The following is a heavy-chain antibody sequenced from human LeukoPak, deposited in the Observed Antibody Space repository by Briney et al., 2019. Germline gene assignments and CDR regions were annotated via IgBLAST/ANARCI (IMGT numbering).Heavy chain of an antibody. Sequence: GSLRLSCAASGFTFDDYTMHWVRQAPGKGLEWVSLISWDGGSTYCADSVKGRFTISRDNSKNSLYLQMNSLRTEDTALYYCAKDSTWGAEVGDAFDIWGQGTMVTVSS. J-gene: IGHJ3*02. CDR2: ISWDGGST. CDR3: AKDSTWGAEVGDAFDI. D-gene: IGHD3-16*01. CDR1: GFTFDDYT. V-gene: IGHV3-43*01.